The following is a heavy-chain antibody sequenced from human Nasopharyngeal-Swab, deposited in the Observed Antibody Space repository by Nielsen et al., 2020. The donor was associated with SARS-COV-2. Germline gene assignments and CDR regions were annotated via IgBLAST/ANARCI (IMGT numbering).Heavy chain of an antibody. V-gene: IGHV3-11*04. CDR3: ARDTIEYSSSSSNYYYYYGMDV. Sequence: GESLKSSCAASGFTFSDYYMAWIRQAPGKGLEWVSYISTSGRSTDSADSVKGRFTISRDNAKNSLYLQMNSLRAEDTAVYYCARDTIEYSSSSSNYYYYYGMDVWGQGTTVTVSS. CDR2: ISTSGRST. D-gene: IGHD6-6*01. J-gene: IGHJ6*02. CDR1: GFTFSDYY.